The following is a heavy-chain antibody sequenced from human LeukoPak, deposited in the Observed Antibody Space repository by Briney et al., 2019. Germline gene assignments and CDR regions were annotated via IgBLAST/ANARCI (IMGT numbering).Heavy chain of an antibody. CDR1: GGSISSGGYY. V-gene: IGHV4-31*03. J-gene: IGHJ4*02. CDR2: IYYSGST. Sequence: SETLSLTCTVSGGSISSGGYYWSWIRQHPGKGLEWIGYIYYSGSTYYNPSLKSRVTISVDTSKNQFSLKLSSVTAADTAVYYYARGWLSGSVYYWGQGTLVTVSS. D-gene: IGHD5-24*01. CDR3: ARGWLSGSVYY.